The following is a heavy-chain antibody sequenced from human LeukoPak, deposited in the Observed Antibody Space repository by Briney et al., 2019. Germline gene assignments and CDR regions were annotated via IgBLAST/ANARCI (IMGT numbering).Heavy chain of an antibody. V-gene: IGHV3-48*03. CDR2: ISSSGSTI. CDR1: GFTFSSYE. D-gene: IGHD3/OR15-3a*01. J-gene: IGHJ3*02. CDR3: ARVDYPGAFDI. Sequence: GGSLRLSCAASGFTFSSYEMNWVRQAPGRGLEWGSYISSSGSTIYYAHSVKGRFTISRDNAKNSLYLQMNSLRAEDTAVYYCARVDYPGAFDIWGQGTMVTVSS.